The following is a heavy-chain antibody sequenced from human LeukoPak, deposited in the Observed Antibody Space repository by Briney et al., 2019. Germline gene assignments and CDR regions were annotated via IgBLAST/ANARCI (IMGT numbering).Heavy chain of an antibody. CDR2: IIPIFGTA. V-gene: IGHV1-69*05. CDR3: ARGRFGEVVVVAATPSYYYYMDV. J-gene: IGHJ6*03. D-gene: IGHD2-15*01. Sequence: ALVKVSCKASGGTFSSYAISWVRQAPGQGLEWMGGIIPIFGTANYAQKLQGRVTITTDESTSTAYMELSSLRSEDTAVYYCARGRFGEVVVVAATPSYYYYMDVWGKGTTVTVSS. CDR1: GGTFSSYA.